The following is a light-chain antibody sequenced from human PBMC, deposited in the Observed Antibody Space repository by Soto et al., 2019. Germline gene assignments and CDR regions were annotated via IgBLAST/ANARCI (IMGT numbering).Light chain of an antibody. J-gene: IGLJ2*01. V-gene: IGLV2-14*01. CDR2: EVT. CDR1: SSDIGGYHY. Sequence: QSVLTQPASVSGSPGQSITISCTGTSSDIGGYHYVSWYQQHPGKAPKLIIYEVTHRPSGVSDRFSGSKSGNTASLTISGLQAEDEADFYCSSYTSSSTLVFGGGTKVTVL. CDR3: SSYTSSSTLV.